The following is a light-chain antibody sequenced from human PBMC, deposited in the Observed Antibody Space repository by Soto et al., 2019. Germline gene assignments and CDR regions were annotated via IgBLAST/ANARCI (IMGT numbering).Light chain of an antibody. CDR3: QQYNNWPPIT. CDR1: QSVRNN. J-gene: IGKJ5*01. CDR2: YAS. V-gene: IGKV3-15*01. Sequence: EIMMTQSPATLSVSPGERATLSCRASQSVRNNLAWYQQKPGQAPRLLIYYASTRATGIPARFSGSGSGTEFTLTISSLQSEDFALYYCQQYNNWPPITFGHGTRLEIK.